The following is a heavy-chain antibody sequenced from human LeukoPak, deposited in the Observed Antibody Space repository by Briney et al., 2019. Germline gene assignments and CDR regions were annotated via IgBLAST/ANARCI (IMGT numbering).Heavy chain of an antibody. CDR2: INTSGGTT. D-gene: IGHD2-2*01. CDR3: AKGRTSTWYDS. V-gene: IGHV3-23*01. J-gene: IGHJ5*01. Sequence: GGSLRLSCAASGFTFSSYAMSWVRQAPGKGLEWVSVINTSGGTTYYADSVKGRFTISRDSSKNTLYLQMNSLRAEDTAVYYCAKGRTSTWYDSWGQGTLVTVSS. CDR1: GFTFSSYA.